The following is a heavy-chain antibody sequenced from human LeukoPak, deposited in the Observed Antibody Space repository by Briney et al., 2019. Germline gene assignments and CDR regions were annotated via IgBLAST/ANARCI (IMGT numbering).Heavy chain of an antibody. D-gene: IGHD6-19*01. CDR1: GGSISDYY. Sequence: PSVTLSLTCTVSGGSISDYYWTWIRQSPGTGLEWIGYMDYSGSTAYNPSLKSRVTISIDTSKKQFSLELSSVTAADTAIYFCARRKRGSGGPFDYWGQGTLVTVSS. CDR3: ARRKRGSGGPFDY. J-gene: IGHJ4*02. V-gene: IGHV4-59*08. CDR2: MDYSGST.